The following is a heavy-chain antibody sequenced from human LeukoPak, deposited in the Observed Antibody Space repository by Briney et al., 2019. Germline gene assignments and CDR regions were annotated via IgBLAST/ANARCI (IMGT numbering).Heavy chain of an antibody. J-gene: IGHJ4*02. Sequence: PGGSLRLSCAAFGFTFRSYNMIWVRQAPGKGLEWVSNIDGASTFIYYADSVKDRFTISRDNAKNSLYLQMNSLRAEDTAVYYCVRSDGGNPLTNWGQGTLVTVSS. CDR1: GFTFRSYN. D-gene: IGHD4-23*01. CDR3: VRSDGGNPLTN. CDR2: IDGASTFI. V-gene: IGHV3-21*05.